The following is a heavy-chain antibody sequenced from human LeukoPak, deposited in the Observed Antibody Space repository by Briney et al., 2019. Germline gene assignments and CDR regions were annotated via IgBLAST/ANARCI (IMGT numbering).Heavy chain of an antibody. Sequence: GGSLRLSCAASGFTVSSNYMSWVRQAPGKGLEWVSAISGSGGSTYYADSVKGRFTISRDNSKNTLYLQMNSLRAEDTAVYYCAKDLRWSAGGAFDIWGQGTMVTVSS. CDR1: GFTVSSNY. CDR3: AKDLRWSAGGAFDI. V-gene: IGHV3-23*01. D-gene: IGHD2-15*01. J-gene: IGHJ3*02. CDR2: ISGSGGST.